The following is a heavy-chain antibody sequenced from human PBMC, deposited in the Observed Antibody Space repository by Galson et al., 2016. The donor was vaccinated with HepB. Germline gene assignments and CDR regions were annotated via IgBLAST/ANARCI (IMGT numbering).Heavy chain of an antibody. Sequence: LSLTCGVFGGSFNAYYWSWIRQPPGKGLEWIGEINHGGSTKYNPSLKSRLTISEDTSKNQFSLKLTSMTAADTAVYFCAGVVVAATNWFDPWGQGTLVTVSS. V-gene: IGHV4-34*01. CDR1: GGSFNAYY. CDR2: INHGGST. J-gene: IGHJ5*02. D-gene: IGHD2-15*01. CDR3: AGVVVAATNWFDP.